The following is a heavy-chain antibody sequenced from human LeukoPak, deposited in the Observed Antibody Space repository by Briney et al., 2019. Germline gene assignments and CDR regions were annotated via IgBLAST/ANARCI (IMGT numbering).Heavy chain of an antibody. CDR1: GFTFSSYS. V-gene: IGHV3-21*04. J-gene: IGHJ4*02. Sequence: GGSLRLSCAASGFTFSSYSMNWVRQAPGKGLEWVSSISSSSSYIYYADSVKGRFTISRDNAKNSLYLQMNSLRADDTAVYYCARDAFYRGSHYFDYWGQGTLVTVSS. CDR2: ISSSSSYI. CDR3: ARDAFYRGSHYFDY. D-gene: IGHD1-26*01.